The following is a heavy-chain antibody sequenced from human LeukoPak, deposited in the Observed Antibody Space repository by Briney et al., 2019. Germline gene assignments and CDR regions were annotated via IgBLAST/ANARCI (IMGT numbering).Heavy chain of an antibody. CDR3: ARGTFATPFSWFDP. CDR1: GGTFSSYA. CDR2: IIPIFGTA. D-gene: IGHD3-16*01. Sequence: SVKVSCKASGGTFSSYAISWVRQAPGQGLEWMGGIIPIFGTANYAQKFQGRVTITADKSTSTAYMELSSLRAEDTAVYYCARGTFATPFSWFDPWGQGTLVTVSS. V-gene: IGHV1-69*06. J-gene: IGHJ5*02.